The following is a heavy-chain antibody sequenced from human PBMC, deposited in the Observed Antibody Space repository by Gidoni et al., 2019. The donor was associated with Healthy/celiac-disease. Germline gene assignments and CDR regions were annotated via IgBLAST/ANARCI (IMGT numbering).Heavy chain of an antibody. J-gene: IGHJ6*02. D-gene: IGHD2-2*01. V-gene: IGHV3-30*18. CDR2: ISYDGSNK. Sequence: QVQLVASGGGVVPPGRSLRLSCAASGFTFSSYGMHWVSQAPGKGLEWVAVISYDGSNKYYADSVKGRFTISRDNSKNTLYLQMNSLRAEDTAVYYCAKDVYCSSTSCYPFLYYYYGMDVWGQGTTVTVSS. CDR1: GFTFSSYG. CDR3: AKDVYCSSTSCYPFLYYYYGMDV.